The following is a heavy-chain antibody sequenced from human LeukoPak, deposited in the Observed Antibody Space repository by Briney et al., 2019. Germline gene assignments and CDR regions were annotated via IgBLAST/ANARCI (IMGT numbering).Heavy chain of an antibody. Sequence: SETLSLTCAVPGYSISSGYYWGWIRQPPGKGLEWIGSIYHSGSTYYNPSLKSRVTISVDTSKNQFSLKLSSVTAADTAVYYCARLLREWLNFDYWGQGTLVTVSS. CDR1: GYSISSGYY. CDR3: ARLLREWLNFDY. V-gene: IGHV4-38-2*01. CDR2: IYHSGST. J-gene: IGHJ4*02. D-gene: IGHD3-3*01.